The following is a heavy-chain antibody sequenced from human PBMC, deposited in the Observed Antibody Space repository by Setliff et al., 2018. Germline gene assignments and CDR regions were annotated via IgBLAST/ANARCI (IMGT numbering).Heavy chain of an antibody. D-gene: IGHD3-16*01. Sequence: SETLSLTCTVSGGSISSGGYHWSWIRRHPGKGLEWIGYIYYSGSTYYNPSLKSRLTKSVDTSKTQFSLRLSSVTAADTAVYYCARAITSKYYFEYWGQGTLVTVSS. CDR2: IYYSGST. CDR1: GGSISSGGYH. V-gene: IGHV4-31*03. CDR3: ARAITSKYYFEY. J-gene: IGHJ4*02.